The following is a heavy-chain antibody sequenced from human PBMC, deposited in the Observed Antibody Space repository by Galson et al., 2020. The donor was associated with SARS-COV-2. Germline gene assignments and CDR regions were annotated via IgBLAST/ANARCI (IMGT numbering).Heavy chain of an antibody. V-gene: IGHV3-48*01. CDR2: ISSSGSTI. D-gene: IGHD3-10*01. CDR3: ASLVRRV. CDR1: KFPFSSYS. J-gene: IGHJ6*04. Sequence: AGSMRLSCSTSKFPFSSYSMNCVRPAPGKGLEWISYISSSGSTISYADSVKGRFTISRDNAKKSLYLQMHSLRAEDTAVDYCASLVRRVWGKGTTVTISS.